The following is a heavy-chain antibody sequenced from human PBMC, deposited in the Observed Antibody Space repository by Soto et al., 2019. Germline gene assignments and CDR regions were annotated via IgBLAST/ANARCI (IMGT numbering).Heavy chain of an antibody. D-gene: IGHD3-10*01. CDR1: GASLRSGSYY. CDR2: ISHSGRT. J-gene: IGHJ4*02. Sequence: PSETLSLTCTVSGASLRSGSYYWSWIRQPPGKGLEWIGYISHSGRTNYDPSLKSRLTMSVDTSQNQFSLQLNSVTAADTAVYYCSYGSSFGYWGPGTLVTVSS. V-gene: IGHV4-61*01. CDR3: SYGSSFGY.